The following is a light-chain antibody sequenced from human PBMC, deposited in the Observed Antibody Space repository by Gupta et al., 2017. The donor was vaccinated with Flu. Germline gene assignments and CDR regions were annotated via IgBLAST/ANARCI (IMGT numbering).Light chain of an antibody. CDR2: DAS. V-gene: IGKV3-11*01. CDR3: QQRSNWPFT. J-gene: IGKJ3*01. Sequence: IVFPHSPATLPLYTGESATISCRASQSVSSYLAWYQQKPGQAPRLLIYDASNRATGIPARFSGRWSGTDFTLTISSLDPEYFAVYCCQQRSNWPFTFGPGTKVDIK. CDR1: QSVSSY.